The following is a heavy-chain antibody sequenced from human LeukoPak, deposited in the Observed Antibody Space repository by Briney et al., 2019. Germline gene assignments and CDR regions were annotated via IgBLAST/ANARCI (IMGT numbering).Heavy chain of an antibody. D-gene: IGHD3-22*01. V-gene: IGHV1-18*01. J-gene: IGHJ4*02. CDR2: ISAYNGNT. CDR1: GYTFTKYG. CDR3: ARDRYYDSSGYGY. Sequence: ASVKVSCKASGYTFTKYGITWVRQAPGQGLEWMGWISAYNGNTNYAQKLQGRVTMTTGTSTSTAYMELRSLRSDDTAVYYCARDRYYDSSGYGYWGQGTLVTVSS.